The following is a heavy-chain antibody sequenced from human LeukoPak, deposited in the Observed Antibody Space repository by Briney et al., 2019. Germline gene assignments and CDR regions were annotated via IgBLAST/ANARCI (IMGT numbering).Heavy chain of an antibody. D-gene: IGHD3-22*01. CDR2: INHSGST. J-gene: IGHJ4*02. CDR3: ARGLHYYDSSGSFDY. Sequence: PSETLSLTCAVYGGSFSGYYWSWIRQPPGKGLEWIGKINHSGSTSYNPSLKSRVTISVDTSKNQFSLKLSSVTAADTAVYYCARGLHYYDSSGSFDYWGQGTLVTVSS. V-gene: IGHV4-34*01. CDR1: GGSFSGYY.